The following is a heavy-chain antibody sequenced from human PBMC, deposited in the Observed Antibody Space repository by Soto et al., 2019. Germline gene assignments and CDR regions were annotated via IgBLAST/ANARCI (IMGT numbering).Heavy chain of an antibody. V-gene: IGHV1-24*01. D-gene: IGHD2-15*01. CDR1: GYTLTELS. CDR3: ATDDRYCSGGSCQNWFDP. CDR2: FDPEDGET. Sequence: ASVKVSCKVSGYTLTELSMHWVRQAPGKGLEWMGGFDPEDGETIYAQKFQGRVTMTEDTSTDTAYMELSSLRSEDTAVYYRATDDRYCSGGSCQNWFDPWGQGTLVTVSS. J-gene: IGHJ5*02.